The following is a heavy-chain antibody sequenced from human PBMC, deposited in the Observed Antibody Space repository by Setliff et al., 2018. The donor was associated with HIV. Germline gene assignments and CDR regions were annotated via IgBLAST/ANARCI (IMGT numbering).Heavy chain of an antibody. J-gene: IGHJ3*02. V-gene: IGHV1-69*05. CDR2: IIPIFGTA. D-gene: IGHD3-10*01. CDR3: AREPIGSDDAFDI. CDR1: GGTFSSYA. Sequence: ASVKVSCKASGGTFSSYAITWVRQAPGQGLEWMGGIIPIFGTANYAQKFQGRVTITRDTSATTAYMELSSLRSEDTAIFYCAREPIGSDDAFDIWGQGTMVTVSS.